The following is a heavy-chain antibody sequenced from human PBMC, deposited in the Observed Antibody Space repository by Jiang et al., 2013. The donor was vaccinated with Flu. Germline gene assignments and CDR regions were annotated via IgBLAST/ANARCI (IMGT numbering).Heavy chain of an antibody. CDR3: AREWYYGSGTYRAFDP. Sequence: GPGLVKPSETLSLTCTVSGGSISNYYWSWIRQPPGKGLEWIGYIYYSGSTNYNPSLKSRVTISVDTSKNQFSLKLTSVTAADTAVYYCAREWYYGSGTYRAFDPWGQGTLVTVSS. D-gene: IGHD3-10*01. CDR1: GGSISNYY. CDR2: IYYSGST. J-gene: IGHJ5*02. V-gene: IGHV4-59*01.